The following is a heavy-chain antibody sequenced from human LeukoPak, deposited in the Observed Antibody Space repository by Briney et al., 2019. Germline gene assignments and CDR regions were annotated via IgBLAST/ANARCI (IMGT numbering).Heavy chain of an antibody. J-gene: IGHJ6*02. CDR3: AGELGSYEGGYYGMDV. CDR1: GFTFSTRW. Sequence: PGGSLRLSCAASGFTFSTRWMSWVRQAPGKGLEWVANINEDGSEKNYVESLKGRFTISRDNAKNSLYLQMNSLRAEDTALYYCAGELGSYEGGYYGMDVWGQGTTVTVSS. D-gene: IGHD1-26*01. V-gene: IGHV3-7*01. CDR2: INEDGSEK.